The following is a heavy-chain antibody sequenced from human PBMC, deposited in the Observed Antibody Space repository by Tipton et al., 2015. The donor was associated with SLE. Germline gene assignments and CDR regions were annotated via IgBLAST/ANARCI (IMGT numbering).Heavy chain of an antibody. J-gene: IGHJ3*02. CDR2: IYHSGST. CDR1: GDSISSSSYY. Sequence: TLSLTCTVSGDSISSSSYYWGWIRQPPGKGLEWIGSIYHSGSTYYNPSLKSRVTISVDTSKNQFSLKLSSVTAADTAVYYCARVRATVTDAFDIWGQGTMVTVSS. D-gene: IGHD4-17*01. V-gene: IGHV4-39*07. CDR3: ARVRATVTDAFDI.